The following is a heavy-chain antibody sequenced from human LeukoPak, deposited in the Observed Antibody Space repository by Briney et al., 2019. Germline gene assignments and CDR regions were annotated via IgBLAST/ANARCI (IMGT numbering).Heavy chain of an antibody. CDR1: GFTFSSYS. D-gene: IGHD6-6*01. Sequence: GGSLRLSCAVSGFTFSSYSMNWVRQAPGKGLEWVSYITSSSSTIYYADSVKGRFTISRDNAKNSLYLQMNSLRAEDTAVYYCARVSGYSSSLGWNFYYYMDVWGKGTTVTVSS. V-gene: IGHV3-48*01. CDR3: ARVSGYSSSLGWNFYYYMDV. CDR2: ITSSSSTI. J-gene: IGHJ6*03.